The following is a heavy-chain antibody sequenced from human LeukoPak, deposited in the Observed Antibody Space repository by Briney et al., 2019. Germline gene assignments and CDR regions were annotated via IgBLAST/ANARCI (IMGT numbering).Heavy chain of an antibody. Sequence: SETLSLTCTVSGGSISSYYWSWIRQPPGKGLGWIGYIYYSGSTNYNPSLKSRVTISVDTSKNQFSLTLSSVTAADTAVYYCARMHSSGWYVDYWGQGTLVTVSS. J-gene: IGHJ4*02. V-gene: IGHV4-59*01. CDR3: ARMHSSGWYVDY. CDR1: GGSISSYY. D-gene: IGHD6-19*01. CDR2: IYYSGST.